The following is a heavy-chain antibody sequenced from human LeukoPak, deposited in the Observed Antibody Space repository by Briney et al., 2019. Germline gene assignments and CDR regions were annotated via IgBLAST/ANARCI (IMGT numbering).Heavy chain of an antibody. J-gene: IGHJ4*02. Sequence: GESLKISCAASGFTFSSYAMSWVRQAPGKGLEWVSAISGSGGSTYYADSVKGRFTISRDNAKNSLYLQMNSLRAEDTAVYYCARNMGRSVDYWGQGTLVTVSS. D-gene: IGHD2/OR15-2a*01. V-gene: IGHV3-23*01. CDR3: ARNMGRSVDY. CDR2: ISGSGGST. CDR1: GFTFSSYA.